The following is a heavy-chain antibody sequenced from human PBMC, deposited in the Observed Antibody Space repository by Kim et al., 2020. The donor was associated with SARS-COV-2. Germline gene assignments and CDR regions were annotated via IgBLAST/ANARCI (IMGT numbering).Heavy chain of an antibody. CDR1: GFTFSSYG. V-gene: IGHV3-33*01. CDR3: AREISDSSGWYNPFDY. J-gene: IGHJ4*02. Sequence: GGSLRLSCAASGFTFSSYGMHWVRQAPGKGLEWVAVIWYDGSNKYYADSVKGRFTISRDNSKNTLYLQMNSLRAEDTAVYYCAREISDSSGWYNPFDYWGQGTLGTVSS. CDR2: IWYDGSNK. D-gene: IGHD6-19*01.